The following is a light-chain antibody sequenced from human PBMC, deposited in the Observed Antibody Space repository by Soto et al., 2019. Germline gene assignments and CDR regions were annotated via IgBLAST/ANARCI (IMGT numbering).Light chain of an antibody. Sequence: DIQMTQSPSSLSASVGDRVTITFRASQSISSYLNWYQQKPGKAPKLLIYAASSLQSGVPSRFSGSGSGTDFTLTISSLQPEDFATYYCQQSYSTLSLTFGGGTKVAIK. CDR3: QQSYSTLSLT. CDR2: AAS. J-gene: IGKJ4*01. V-gene: IGKV1-39*01. CDR1: QSISSY.